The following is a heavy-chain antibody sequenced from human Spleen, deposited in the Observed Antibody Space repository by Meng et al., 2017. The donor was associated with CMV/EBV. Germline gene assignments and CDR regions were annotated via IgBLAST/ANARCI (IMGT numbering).Heavy chain of an antibody. Sequence: HGGDGLLKPSEHPPLPFAVFGGSVSGYYWRWIRQPPGKGLELIGETKHSGSTNYNPSLKSRVTISVDTSKNQLSLKLSSVTAADTAVYYCARDDSSSRPNSAYNWFDPWGQGTLVTVSS. CDR1: GGSVSGYY. J-gene: IGHJ5*02. V-gene: IGHV4-34*01. D-gene: IGHD6-13*01. CDR2: TKHSGST. CDR3: ARDDSSSRPNSAYNWFDP.